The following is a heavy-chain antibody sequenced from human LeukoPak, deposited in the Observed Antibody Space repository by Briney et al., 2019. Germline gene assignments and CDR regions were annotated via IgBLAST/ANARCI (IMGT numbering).Heavy chain of an antibody. D-gene: IGHD3-10*01. CDR2: INHSGST. CDR3: ARPLVRGLRGDAFDI. V-gene: IGHV4-34*01. J-gene: IGHJ3*02. Sequence: SETLSLTCAVYGGSFSGYYWSWIHQPPGKGLEWIGEINHSGSTNHNPSLKSRVTISVDTSKNQFSLKLSSVTAADTAVYYCARPLVRGLRGDAFDIWGQGTMVTVSS. CDR1: GGSFSGYY.